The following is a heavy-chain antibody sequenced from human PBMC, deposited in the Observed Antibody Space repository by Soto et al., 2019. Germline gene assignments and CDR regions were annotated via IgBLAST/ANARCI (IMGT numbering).Heavy chain of an antibody. CDR2: IKSKTDGGTT. V-gene: IGHV3-15*01. D-gene: IGHD2-15*01. CDR3: TTDLGYCSGGSCYSFDGYY. CDR1: GFTFSNAW. Sequence: EVQLVESGGGLVKPGGSLRLSCAASGFTFSNAWMSWVRQAPGKGLEWVGRIKSKTDGGTTDYAAPVKGRFTISRDDSKNTLYLQMNSLKTEDTAVYYCTTDLGYCSGGSCYSFDGYYWGQGTLVTVSS. J-gene: IGHJ4*02.